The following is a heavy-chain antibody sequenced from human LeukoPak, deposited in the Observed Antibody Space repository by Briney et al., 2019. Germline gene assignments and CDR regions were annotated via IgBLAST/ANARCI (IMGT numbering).Heavy chain of an antibody. J-gene: IGHJ5*01. CDR2: IHYDGTS. V-gene: IGHV3-74*01. CDR3: ARGAEGHNYGELDS. D-gene: IGHD5-18*01. CDR1: GFTFSTYW. Sequence: GGSLRLSCAASGFTFSTYWMHWVRQIPGKGLVWLSRIHYDGTSTYVDSVRGRFTTSRDNTKSTLYLQMNSLRADDTAVYYCARGAEGHNYGELDSWGQGTLVTVSS.